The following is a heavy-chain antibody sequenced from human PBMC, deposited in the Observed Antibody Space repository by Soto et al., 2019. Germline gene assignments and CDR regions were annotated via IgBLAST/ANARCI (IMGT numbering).Heavy chain of an antibody. CDR3: ATQEVGGSYVYTFDP. D-gene: IGHD1-26*01. CDR1: GGSISSYY. Sequence: SETLSLTCTVSGGSISSYYWSWIRQPPGKGLEWIGSIYYSGSTYYNPSLKSRVTISVDTSKNQFSLKLSSVTAADTAVYYCATQEVGGSYVYTFDPWGQGTLVTRLL. CDR2: IYYSGST. V-gene: IGHV4-59*05. J-gene: IGHJ5*02.